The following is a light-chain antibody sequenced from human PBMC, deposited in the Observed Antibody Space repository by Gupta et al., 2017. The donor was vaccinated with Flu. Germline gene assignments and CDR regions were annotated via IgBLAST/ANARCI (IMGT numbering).Light chain of an antibody. Sequence: ALTQPASVSGSPGQSITISCTGTSSDVGSYNLVSWYQQHPGKAPKLMIYEGSKRPSGVSNRFSGSKSGNTASLTISGLQAEDEADYYCCSYAGSSTFVFGTGTKVTVL. J-gene: IGLJ1*01. CDR2: EGS. V-gene: IGLV2-23*03. CDR3: CSYAGSSTFV. CDR1: SSDVGSYNL.